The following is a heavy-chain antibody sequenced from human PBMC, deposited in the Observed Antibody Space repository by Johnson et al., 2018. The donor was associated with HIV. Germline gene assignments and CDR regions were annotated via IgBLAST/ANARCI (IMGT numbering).Heavy chain of an antibody. CDR1: GFTFNSYA. CDR3: ARYSSSSRDTFDI. D-gene: IGHD6-13*01. Sequence: QVQLVESGGGVVQPGRSLRLSCAASGFTFNSYAMHWVRQAPGTGLEWVAVISFDGSNKYYADSVKGRFTISRDNSKNTLYLQMNSLRAEDTAVYYCARYSSSSRDTFDIWGQGTMVTVYS. CDR2: ISFDGSNK. J-gene: IGHJ3*02. V-gene: IGHV3-30*04.